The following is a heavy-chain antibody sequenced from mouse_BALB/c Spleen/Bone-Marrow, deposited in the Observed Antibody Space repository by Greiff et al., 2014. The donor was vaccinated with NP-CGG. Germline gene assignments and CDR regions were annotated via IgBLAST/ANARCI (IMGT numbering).Heavy chain of an antibody. CDR2: ILPGSGST. J-gene: IGHJ1*01. CDR3: AREDGLWYFDV. V-gene: IGHV1-9*01. Sequence: VQRVESGAELMKPGASVKISCKATGYTFSSYWIEWVKQRPGHGLEWIGEILPGSGSTNYNEKFKGKATFTADTSSNTAYMQLSSLTSEDSAVYYCAREDGLWYFDVWGAGTTVPVSS. CDR1: GYTFSSYW. D-gene: IGHD1-1*01.